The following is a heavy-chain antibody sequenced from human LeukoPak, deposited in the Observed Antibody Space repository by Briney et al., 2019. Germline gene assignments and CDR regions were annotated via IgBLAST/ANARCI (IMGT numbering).Heavy chain of an antibody. J-gene: IGHJ4*02. V-gene: IGHV1-69*13. CDR2: IIPIFGTA. CDR1: GGTFSSYA. CDR3: ARGGYCSGGSCYRIDY. Sequence: ASVKVSRKASGGTFSSYAISWVRQAPGQGLEWMGGIIPIFGTANYAQKSQGRVTITADESTSTAYMELSSLRSEDTAVYYCARGGYCSGGSCYRIDYWGQGTLVTVSS. D-gene: IGHD2-15*01.